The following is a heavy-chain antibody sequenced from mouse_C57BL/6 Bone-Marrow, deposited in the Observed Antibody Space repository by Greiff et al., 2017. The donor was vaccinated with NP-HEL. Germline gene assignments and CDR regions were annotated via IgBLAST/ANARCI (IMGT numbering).Heavy chain of an antibody. Sequence: DVQLQESVAELVRPGASVKLSCTASGFNIKNTYMHWVKQRPEQGLEWIGRIDPANGNTKYAPKFQGKATITADTSSNTAYLQLSSLTSEDTAIYYCATQRAGNYDAMDYWGQGTSVTVSS. CDR3: ATQRAGNYDAMDY. CDR1: GFNIKNTY. V-gene: IGHV14-3*01. J-gene: IGHJ4*01. CDR2: IDPANGNT. D-gene: IGHD2-1*01.